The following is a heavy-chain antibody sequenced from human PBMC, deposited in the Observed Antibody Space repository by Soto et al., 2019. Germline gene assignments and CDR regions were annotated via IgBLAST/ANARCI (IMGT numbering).Heavy chain of an antibody. CDR1: GYTVTGYY. Sequence: SVTESCGASGYTVTGYYMHRVGQAPVQGQEWMGWINPNRGGTNYSQKFQGRVTMSRDTSLSTAYLVLSTLRSDDPAVYYRSRSYCYDRSGYSAFDYCGQGTLVTVRS. J-gene: IGHJ4*02. V-gene: IGHV1-2*02. CDR2: INPNRGGT. CDR3: SRSYCYDRSGYSAFDY. D-gene: IGHD3-22*01.